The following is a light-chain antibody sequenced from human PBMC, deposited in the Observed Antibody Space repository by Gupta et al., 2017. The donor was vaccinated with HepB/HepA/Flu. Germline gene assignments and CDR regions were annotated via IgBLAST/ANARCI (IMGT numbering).Light chain of an antibody. CDR2: KNN. CDR3: SAWDNSLSAHV. V-gene: IGLV10-54*04. CDR1: NNNVGSEG. J-gene: IGLJ1*01. Sequence: QAGLIQPPSVSKGLNQTATLTCTGNNNNVGSEGAVWLQQHEGHPPKLLSYKNNDRPSGISERFSASRSGNTASLTITGLQAEDEADYICSAWDNSLSAHVFGTGTKVNIL.